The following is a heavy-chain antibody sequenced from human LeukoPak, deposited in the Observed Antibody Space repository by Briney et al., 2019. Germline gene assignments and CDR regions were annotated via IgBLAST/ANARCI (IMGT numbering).Heavy chain of an antibody. V-gene: IGHV3-23*01. Sequence: GGSLGLSCAASGFTFSSYAMSWVRQAPGKGLEWVSAISGSGGSTYYADSVKGRFTISRDNSKSTLYLQMNSLRAEDTAVYYCAKGSGYSSSPHWFDPWGQGTLVTVSS. CDR1: GFTFSSYA. J-gene: IGHJ5*02. D-gene: IGHD6-13*01. CDR2: ISGSGGST. CDR3: AKGSGYSSSPHWFDP.